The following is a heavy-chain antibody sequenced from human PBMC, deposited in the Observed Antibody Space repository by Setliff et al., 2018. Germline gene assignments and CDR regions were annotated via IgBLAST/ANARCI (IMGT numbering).Heavy chain of an antibody. V-gene: IGHV4-61*09. Sequence: PSETLSLTCTVSGGSVGSDFSYWTWIRQPAGKGLEWIGQIYTTWSTNYNPSLKSRVTISLDASKNEFSLRLTSGTAADTAVYYCARVTGFFYVDAWGKGTTVTVSS. J-gene: IGHJ6*03. D-gene: IGHD3-3*01. CDR1: GGSVGSDFSY. CDR3: ARVTGFFYVDA. CDR2: IYTTWST.